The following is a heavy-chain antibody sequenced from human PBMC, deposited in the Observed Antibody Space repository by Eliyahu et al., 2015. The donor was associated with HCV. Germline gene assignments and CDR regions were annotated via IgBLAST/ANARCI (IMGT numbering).Heavy chain of an antibody. D-gene: IGHD1-26*01. J-gene: IGHJ4*02. V-gene: IGHV1-69*04. CDR2: IIPILGIA. Sequence: EVKKPGSSVKVSCKASGGTFSSYTISWVRQAPGQGLEWMGRIIPILGIANYAQKFQGRVTITADKSTSTAYMELSSLRSEDTAVYYCARDSGSYYTAPDYWGQGTLVTVSS. CDR1: GGTFSSYT. CDR3: ARDSGSYYTAPDY.